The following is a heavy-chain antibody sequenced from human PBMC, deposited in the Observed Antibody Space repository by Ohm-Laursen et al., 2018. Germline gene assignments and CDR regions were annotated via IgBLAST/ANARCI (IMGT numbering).Heavy chain of an antibody. CDR2: ISSSGSTI. V-gene: IGHV3-11*01. J-gene: IGHJ6*02. CDR3: ARLKPPLYYYGMDV. CDR1: GFTFSDYY. Sequence: SLRLSCSASGFTFSDYYMSWIRQAPGKGLEWVSYISSSGSTIYYADSVKGRFTISRDNAKNSLYLQMNSLRAEDTAVYYCARLKPPLYYYGMDVWGQGTTVTVSS.